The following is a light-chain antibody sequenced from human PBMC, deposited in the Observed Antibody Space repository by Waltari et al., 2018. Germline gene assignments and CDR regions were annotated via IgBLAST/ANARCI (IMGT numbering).Light chain of an antibody. Sequence: DIVMTHSPDSLAVSLGARATINCKSSQSVLDSSNNKNYLAWYQQKPGQPPKLLIDWASNRESAVHDRFSGSGSGTDFTLTISSLQAEDVAVYYCQQSYSTPPVTFGQGTKLEIK. V-gene: IGKV4-1*01. CDR3: QQSYSTPPVT. J-gene: IGKJ2*01. CDR2: WAS. CDR1: QSVLDSSNNKNY.